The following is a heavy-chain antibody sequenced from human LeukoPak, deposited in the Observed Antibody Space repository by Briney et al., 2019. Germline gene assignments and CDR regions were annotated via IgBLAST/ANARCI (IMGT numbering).Heavy chain of an antibody. CDR3: AKDLGYSYGYVDY. J-gene: IGHJ4*02. V-gene: IGHV3-30*02. Sequence: GGSLRLSCAASGFTFSSFGMHWVRQAPGKGLEWVALIRYDGSNKYYADSVKGRFTISRDNSKNTLYLQVNSLRAEDTAMYYCAKDLGYSYGYVDYWGQGPLVTVSS. CDR1: GFTFSSFG. CDR2: IRYDGSNK. D-gene: IGHD5-18*01.